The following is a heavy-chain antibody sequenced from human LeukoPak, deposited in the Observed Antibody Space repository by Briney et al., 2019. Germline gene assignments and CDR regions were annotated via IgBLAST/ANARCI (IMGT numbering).Heavy chain of an antibody. Sequence: GGSLRLSCALSGYTFSSYAMSGVRESPGKGLEGVSDIWGCGGSTYYTDSVEGRFTISRDNSNNTLYLQMNSLRAEDTAVYYCARGYGLLDYWGQGTLVTVSS. CDR3: ARGYGLLDY. V-gene: IGHV3-23*01. D-gene: IGHD1-1*01. CDR2: IWGCGGST. CDR1: GYTFSSYA. J-gene: IGHJ4*02.